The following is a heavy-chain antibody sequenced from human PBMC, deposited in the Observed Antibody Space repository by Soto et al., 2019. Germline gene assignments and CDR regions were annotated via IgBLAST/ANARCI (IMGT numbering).Heavy chain of an antibody. J-gene: IGHJ4*02. CDR2: ISISGSRT. CDR3: AKALESAYDRQPSDY. V-gene: IGHV3-23*01. CDR1: GFTFSSYG. Sequence: EVQLLESGGGLVQPGESLRLSCAASGFTFSSYGMGWVRQAPGQGLEWVSSISISGSRTFYADSVKGRFTISRDDSKNTLYLQMNSLRVEDTAVYYCAKALESAYDRQPSDYWGQGTLVTVSS. D-gene: IGHD5-12*01.